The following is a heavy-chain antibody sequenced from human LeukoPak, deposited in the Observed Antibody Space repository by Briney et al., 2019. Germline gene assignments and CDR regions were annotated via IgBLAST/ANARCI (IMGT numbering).Heavy chain of an antibody. Sequence: PGGSLRLSCAASGFTFSDYYMSWIRQAPGKGLEWVSYISSSSSYTNYADSVEGRFTIPRDNAKNSLYVQMNSLRAEDTAVYYCARFHYERVYYFDYWGQGSLV. D-gene: IGHD3-22*01. V-gene: IGHV3-11*06. CDR1: GFTFSDYY. J-gene: IGHJ4*02. CDR3: ARFHYERVYYFDY. CDR2: ISSSSSYT.